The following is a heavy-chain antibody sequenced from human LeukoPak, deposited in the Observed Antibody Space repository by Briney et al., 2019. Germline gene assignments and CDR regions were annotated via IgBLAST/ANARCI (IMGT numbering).Heavy chain of an antibody. CDR1: GYTFTSYD. CDR3: ASSVYCSGGSCYSSFDY. J-gene: IGHJ4*02. CDR2: MNPNSGNT. Sequence: ASVKVSCKASGYTFTSYDINWVRQATGQGLEWMGWMNPNSGNTAYAQKFQGRVTMTRNTSISTAYMDLSSLRSEDTAVYYCASSVYCSGGSCYSSFDYWGQGTLVTVSS. D-gene: IGHD2-15*01. V-gene: IGHV1-8*01.